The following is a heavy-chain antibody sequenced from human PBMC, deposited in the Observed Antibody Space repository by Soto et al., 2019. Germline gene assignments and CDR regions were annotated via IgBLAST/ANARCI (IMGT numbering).Heavy chain of an antibody. CDR2: IYYSGST. CDR1: GGSIRSSSYY. J-gene: IGHJ5*02. D-gene: IGHD3-3*01. Sequence: QLQLQESGPGLVKPSETLSLTCTVSGGSIRSSSYYWGWIRQPPGKGLEWIGSIYYSGSTYYNPSLKSRVTISVDTSKNQFSLKLSSVTAADTAVYYCARTIPPFGGAFDPWGQGTLVTVSS. V-gene: IGHV4-39*01. CDR3: ARTIPPFGGAFDP.